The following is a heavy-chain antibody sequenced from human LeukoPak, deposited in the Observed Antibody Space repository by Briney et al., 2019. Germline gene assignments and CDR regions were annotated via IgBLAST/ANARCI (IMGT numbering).Heavy chain of an antibody. Sequence: SETLSLTCTVSGGSISSSSYYWGWIRQPPGKGLEWIGSIYYSGSTYYNPSLKSRVTISVDTSKNQFSLKLSSVTAADTAVYYCARRPSTTPFDYWGQGTLVTVSS. J-gene: IGHJ4*02. CDR2: IYYSGST. V-gene: IGHV4-39*01. D-gene: IGHD1-7*01. CDR1: GGSISSSSYY. CDR3: ARRPSTTPFDY.